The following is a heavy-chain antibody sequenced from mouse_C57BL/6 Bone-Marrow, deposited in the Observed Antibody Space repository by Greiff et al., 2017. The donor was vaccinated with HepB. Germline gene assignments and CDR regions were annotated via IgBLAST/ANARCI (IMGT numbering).Heavy chain of an antibody. J-gene: IGHJ3*01. Sequence: DVKLQESGPGLVKPSQSLSLTCSVTGYSITSGYYWNWIRQFPGNKLEWMGYISYDGSNNYNPSLKNRISITRDTSKNQFFLKLHSVTTEDTATYYWARSYDYVLPGFFHWGQGTLVTVSA. CDR2: ISYDGSN. CDR3: ARSYDYVLPGFFH. V-gene: IGHV3-6*01. D-gene: IGHD2-4*01. CDR1: GYSITSGYY.